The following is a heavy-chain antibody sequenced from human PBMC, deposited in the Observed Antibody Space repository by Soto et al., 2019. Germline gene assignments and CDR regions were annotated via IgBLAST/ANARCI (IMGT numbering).Heavy chain of an antibody. J-gene: IGHJ5*02. CDR1: GITYTTYA. CDR3: ARAIGGYVS. V-gene: IGHV1-3*04. CDR2: INTGNGNT. D-gene: IGHD5-12*01. Sequence: QVQLVQSGAEVKKPGASVKVACKASGITYTTYAIHWVRQAPGQGLEWMGWINTGNGNTRYSQRFQGRVTLTTDTSASTAYMDVSSLTSEDTAVYYCARAIGGYVSWGQGTLITVSS.